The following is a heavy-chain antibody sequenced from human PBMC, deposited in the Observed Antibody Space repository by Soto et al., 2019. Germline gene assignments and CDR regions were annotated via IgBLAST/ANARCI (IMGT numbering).Heavy chain of an antibody. D-gene: IGHD4-17*01. Sequence: EVQLVESGGGLVQPGGSLRLSCAASGFTFSNYWMSWVRQAPAKGLEWVANIKEDGSEKDYVDSVKGRFTISRDNAKNSLYLQMNSLRGEDTAVYYCARDRLRSYDDWGQGTLVTVSS. CDR2: IKEDGSEK. CDR1: GFTFSNYW. CDR3: ARDRLRSYDD. V-gene: IGHV3-7*01. J-gene: IGHJ4*02.